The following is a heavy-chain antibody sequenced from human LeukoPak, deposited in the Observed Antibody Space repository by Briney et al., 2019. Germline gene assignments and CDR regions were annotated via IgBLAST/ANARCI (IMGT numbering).Heavy chain of an antibody. CDR1: GFIFSSYG. CDR2: IWYDGSNK. Sequence: GRSLRLSCAASGFIFSSYGMHWVRQAPGKGLEWVAVIWYDGSNKYYADSVKGRFTISRDNSKSTLYLQMSSLRVEDTAVYYCARVRGAYCSGGSCLWSGMDVWGQGTTVSVSS. D-gene: IGHD2-15*01. J-gene: IGHJ6*02. CDR3: ARVRGAYCSGGSCLWSGMDV. V-gene: IGHV3-30*19.